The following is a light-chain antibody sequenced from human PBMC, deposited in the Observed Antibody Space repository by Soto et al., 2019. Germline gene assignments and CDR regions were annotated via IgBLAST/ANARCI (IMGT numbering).Light chain of an antibody. J-gene: IGKJ1*01. Sequence: DIEMTQSPSSLSASVGDRVTITCRASQSISSYLNWYQQKPGNAPNLLIYAASTLQSGVPSRFSAYGSETDFTLTISNLQAEDFATYYCQQSYTTPRTFGQGTKLEVK. V-gene: IGKV1-39*01. CDR1: QSISSY. CDR3: QQSYTTPRT. CDR2: AAS.